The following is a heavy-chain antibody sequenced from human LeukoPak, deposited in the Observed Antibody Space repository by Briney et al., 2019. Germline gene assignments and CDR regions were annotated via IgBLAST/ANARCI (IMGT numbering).Heavy chain of an antibody. Sequence: PSETLSLTCAVSGGSISGYYCTWIRQPPGKGLEWIGYIYYSGITNFNPSLTSRVTASVDTSNNQFSLKLSSVTAADTAVYYCAGTVGVHGPNTEYFQHWGQGTLVTVSS. J-gene: IGHJ1*01. CDR3: AGTVGVHGPNTEYFQH. D-gene: IGHD4/OR15-4a*01. CDR1: GGSISGYY. CDR2: IYYSGIT. V-gene: IGHV4-59*12.